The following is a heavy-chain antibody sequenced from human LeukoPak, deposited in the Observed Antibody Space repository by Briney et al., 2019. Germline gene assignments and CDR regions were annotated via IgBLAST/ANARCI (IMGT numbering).Heavy chain of an antibody. CDR1: GASISGHY. CDR2: IFYIGST. J-gene: IGHJ3*02. D-gene: IGHD1-14*01. CDR3: ARDQISINALDM. Sequence: SETLSLTCTVSGASISGHYLTWIRHAPGKGLEWIGYIFYIGSTNYNPSLKSRVTISVDTSKNLFSLKLRSVTAADTAVYYCARDQISINALDMWGQGTMVTVSS. V-gene: IGHV4-59*11.